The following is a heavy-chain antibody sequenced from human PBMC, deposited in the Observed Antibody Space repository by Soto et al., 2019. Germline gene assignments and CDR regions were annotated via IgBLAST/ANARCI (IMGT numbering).Heavy chain of an antibody. Sequence: PGGSLRLSCVASGFTFSNYAMNWVRQAPGKGLEWVAVISYDGSNKYYADSVKGRITISRDNSRNTLYLQMNNLRAEDTAMYYCARDLGNNYGSFAYWGQG. D-gene: IGHD4-17*01. CDR1: GFTFSNYA. J-gene: IGHJ4*02. V-gene: IGHV3-30-3*01. CDR2: ISYDGSNK. CDR3: ARDLGNNYGSFAY.